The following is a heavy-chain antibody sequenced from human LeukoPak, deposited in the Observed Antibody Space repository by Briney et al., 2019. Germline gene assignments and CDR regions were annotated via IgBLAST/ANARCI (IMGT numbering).Heavy chain of an antibody. Sequence: GGSLRLSCAASGFTFSSYSMNWVRQAPGKGLEWVSYISSSSSTIYYADSVKGRFTISRDNAKNSLYLQMNSLRAEDTAVYYCARGVEWLVPGMDVWGQGTTVTVSS. CDR1: GFTFSSYS. D-gene: IGHD6-19*01. V-gene: IGHV3-48*04. CDR3: ARGVEWLVPGMDV. CDR2: ISSSSSTI. J-gene: IGHJ6*02.